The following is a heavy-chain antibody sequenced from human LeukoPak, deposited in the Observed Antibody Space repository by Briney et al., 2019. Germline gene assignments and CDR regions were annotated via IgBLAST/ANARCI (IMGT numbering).Heavy chain of an antibody. CDR1: GFTFSSYA. J-gene: IGHJ3*02. D-gene: IGHD3-22*01. V-gene: IGHV3-64*01. Sequence: GGSLRLSCAASGFTFSSYAMHWVRQAPGKGLEYVSAISSNGGSTYYANSVKGRFTISRGNSKNTLYLQMGSLRAEDMAVYYCARAASSGYYSLSPRDAFDIWGQGTMVTVSS. CDR3: ARAASSGYYSLSPRDAFDI. CDR2: ISSNGGST.